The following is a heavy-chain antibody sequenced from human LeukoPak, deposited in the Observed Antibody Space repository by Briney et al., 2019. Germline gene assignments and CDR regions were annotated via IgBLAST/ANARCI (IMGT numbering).Heavy chain of an antibody. V-gene: IGHV3-53*01. CDR1: GFTVSSNY. D-gene: IGHD1-26*01. Sequence: GGSLRLSCAASGFTVSSNYMSWVRQAPGKGLEWVSVIYGGGSTYYADSVKGRFTISRDNFKNTLYLQMNGLRAEDTALYYCARVVGATYFDYWGQGTLVTVSS. CDR2: IYGGGST. J-gene: IGHJ4*02. CDR3: ARVVGATYFDY.